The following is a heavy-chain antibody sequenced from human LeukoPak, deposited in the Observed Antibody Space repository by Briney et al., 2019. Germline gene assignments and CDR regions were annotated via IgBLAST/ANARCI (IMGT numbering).Heavy chain of an antibody. J-gene: IGHJ4*02. V-gene: IGHV3-23*01. CDR2: ISGSGGST. Sequence: GGSLRLSCAASGFTFSSYAMSWVRQAPGKGLEWVSAISGSGGSTYYADSVKGRFTISRDNSKNTLCLQMNSLRAEDTAVYYCAKDRLGYCSGGSCYYFDYWGQGTLVTVSS. CDR3: AKDRLGYCSGGSCYYFDY. CDR1: GFTFSSYA. D-gene: IGHD2-15*01.